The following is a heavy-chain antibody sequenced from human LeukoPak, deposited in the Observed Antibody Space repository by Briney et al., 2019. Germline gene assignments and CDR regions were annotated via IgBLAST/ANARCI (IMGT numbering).Heavy chain of an antibody. Sequence: GTLRLSCAASGFTFSSFGMSWVRQAPGKGLEWVSAISSTGGTAYYADSVKGRFTISRDNSKNTLYLQMNSLRAEDTAVYYCARGWEGYFDYWGQGTLVTVSS. CDR1: GFTFSSFG. J-gene: IGHJ4*02. V-gene: IGHV3-23*01. CDR2: ISSTGGTA. D-gene: IGHD6-19*01. CDR3: ARGWEGYFDY.